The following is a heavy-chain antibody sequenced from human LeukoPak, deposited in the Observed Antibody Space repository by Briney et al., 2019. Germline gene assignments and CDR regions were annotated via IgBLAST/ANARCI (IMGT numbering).Heavy chain of an antibody. CDR2: IKTDGSGT. Sequence: GGPLRLSCAASGFTFSGYWMYWVRQPPGKGLEWVSRIKTDGSGTIYADSVKGRFTISRDNAKNSLYLQMNSLRDEDTAVYFCARDYNYWGQGTLVTVSS. CDR3: ARDYNY. J-gene: IGHJ4*02. D-gene: IGHD4-11*01. V-gene: IGHV3-74*01. CDR1: GFTFSGYW.